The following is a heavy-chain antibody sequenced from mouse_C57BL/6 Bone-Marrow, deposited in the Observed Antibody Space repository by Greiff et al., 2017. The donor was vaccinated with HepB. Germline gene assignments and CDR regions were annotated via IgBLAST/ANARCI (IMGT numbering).Heavy chain of an antibody. CDR1: GYTFTDYY. V-gene: IGHV1-26*01. CDR3: ARGGWLLPNYYAMDY. Sequence: VKLQQSGPELVKPGASVKISCKASGYTFTDYYMNWVKQSHGKSLEWIGDINPNNGGTSYNQKFKGKATLTVDKSSSTAYMELRSLTSEDSAVYYCARGGWLLPNYYAMDYWGQGTSVTVSS. D-gene: IGHD2-3*01. CDR2: INPNNGGT. J-gene: IGHJ4*01.